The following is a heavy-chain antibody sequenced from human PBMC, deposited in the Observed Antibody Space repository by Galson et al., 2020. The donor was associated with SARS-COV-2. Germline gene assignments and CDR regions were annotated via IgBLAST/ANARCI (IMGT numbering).Heavy chain of an antibody. CDR1: GMTFSDHW. D-gene: IGHD3-10*01. J-gene: IGHJ4*02. V-gene: IGHV3-7*01. CDR2: IKHDGSER. CDR3: ASRPSNNRERYFGVFDY. Sequence: GESLKISCGASGMTFSDHWMSWVRQAPGKGPEWVANIKHDGSERSYVDSVKGRFTISRDNAKNALDLQMNSLRAEDTAVYYWASRPSNNRERYFGVFDYWGQGTLVTVSS.